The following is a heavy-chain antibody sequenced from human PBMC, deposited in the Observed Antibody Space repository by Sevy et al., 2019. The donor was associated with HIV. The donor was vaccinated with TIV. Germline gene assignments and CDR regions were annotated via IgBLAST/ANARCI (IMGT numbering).Heavy chain of an antibody. Sequence: GGSLRLSCAASGFTVSSNYMSWVRQAPGKGLEWVSVIYSGGSTYYADSVKGRFTISRDNSKNRLYLQMNSLRAEDTAVYYCAGGRVVRGVITPLDYWGQGTLVTVSS. CDR3: AGGRVVRGVITPLDY. CDR1: GFTVSSNY. J-gene: IGHJ4*02. V-gene: IGHV3-53*01. D-gene: IGHD3-10*01. CDR2: IYSGGST.